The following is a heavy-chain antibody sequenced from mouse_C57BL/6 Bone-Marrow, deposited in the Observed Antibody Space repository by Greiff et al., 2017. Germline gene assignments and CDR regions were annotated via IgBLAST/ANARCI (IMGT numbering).Heavy chain of an antibody. CDR1: GFTFSDFY. V-gene: IGHV7-1*01. CDR3: AREAPDAMDY. Sequence: EVNLVESGGGLVQSGRSLRLSCATSGFTFSDFYMEWVRQAPGKGLEWIAASRNKANDYITEYSASVKGRFIVSRDTSQSILYMQMNALRAEDTAIYYCAREAPDAMDYWGQGTSVTVSS. J-gene: IGHJ4*01. CDR2: SRNKANDYIT.